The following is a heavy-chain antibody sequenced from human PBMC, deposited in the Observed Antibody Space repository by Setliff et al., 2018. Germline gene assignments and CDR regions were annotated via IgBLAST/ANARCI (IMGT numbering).Heavy chain of an antibody. V-gene: IGHV1-69*13. J-gene: IGHJ4*02. D-gene: IGHD3-22*01. CDR1: GGTFRTDG. Sequence: GASVKVSCKASGGTFRTDGFNWVRQAPGQGLEWMGRIIPVFGTAKYSQEFQGRVTISADESTTTAYMELSSLKSDDTAVYYCARDTRDKFDSSGYYLSFDSWGQGARVTVSS. CDR2: IIPVFGTA. CDR3: ARDTRDKFDSSGYYLSFDS.